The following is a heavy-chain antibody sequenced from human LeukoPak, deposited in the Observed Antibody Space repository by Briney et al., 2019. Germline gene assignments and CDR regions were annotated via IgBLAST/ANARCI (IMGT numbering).Heavy chain of an antibody. CDR1: GFTFQNYG. D-gene: IGHD5-12*01. CDR2: IWYDGSNE. Sequence: PGGSLRLSCAASGFTFQNYGLHWVRQAPGKGLEWVAVIWYDGSNEYYVDSVRGRFTVSRDNSKTTLYLQMNNLRADDSAVYYCAREPWMPPFYYFGMDVWGQGTTVTVSS. J-gene: IGHJ6*02. V-gene: IGHV3-33*01. CDR3: AREPWMPPFYYFGMDV.